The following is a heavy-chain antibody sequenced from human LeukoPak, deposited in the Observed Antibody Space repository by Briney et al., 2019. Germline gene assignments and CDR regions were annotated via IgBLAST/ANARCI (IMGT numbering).Heavy chain of an antibody. D-gene: IGHD3-3*01. CDR2: FDPEDGET. V-gene: IGHV1-24*01. J-gene: IGHJ4*02. Sequence: ASVKVPCKVSGYTLTELSMHWVRQAPGKGLEWMGGFDPEDGETIYAQKFQGRVTMTEDTSTDTAYMELSSLRSEDTAVYYCAIGNYDFWSGYFDYWGQRTLVTVSS. CDR1: GYTLTELS. CDR3: AIGNYDFWSGYFDY.